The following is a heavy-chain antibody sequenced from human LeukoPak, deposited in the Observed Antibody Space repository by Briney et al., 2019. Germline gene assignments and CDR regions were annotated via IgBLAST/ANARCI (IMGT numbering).Heavy chain of an antibody. CDR3: ATGDGGYNNPIEAFDI. CDR1: GGSISSYY. J-gene: IGHJ3*02. CDR2: IYTSGST. D-gene: IGHD5-24*01. Sequence: SETLSLTCTVSGGSISSYYWSWIRQPPGKGLEWIGYIYTSGSTNYNPSPKSRVTISVDTSKHQFSLKLSSVTAADTAVYYCATGDGGYNNPIEAFDIWGQGTMVTVSS. V-gene: IGHV4-4*09.